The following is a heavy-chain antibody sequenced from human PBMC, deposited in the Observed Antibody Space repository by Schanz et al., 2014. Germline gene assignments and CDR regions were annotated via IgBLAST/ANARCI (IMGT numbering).Heavy chain of an antibody. Sequence: QVQLVESGGGVVQPGRSLRLSCAASGFTFSNFGLHWVRQAPGKGLNWVAVISSDGTNKYYADSVQGRFTISKDFSKDTRYLQLTSLRPEDKAVYYCARLATSKSRLGDAVDIWGQGTVVTVSS. J-gene: IGHJ3*02. CDR1: GFTFSNFG. CDR3: ARLATSKSRLGDAVDI. V-gene: IGHV3-30*03. CDR2: ISSDGTNK. D-gene: IGHD6-6*01.